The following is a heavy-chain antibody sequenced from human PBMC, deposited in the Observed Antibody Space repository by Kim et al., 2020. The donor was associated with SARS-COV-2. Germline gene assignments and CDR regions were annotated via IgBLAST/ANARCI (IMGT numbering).Heavy chain of an antibody. D-gene: IGHD3-16*01. CDR3: ARVGSLTEGDYGMDV. Sequence: SETLSLTCTVSGGSISSYYWSWIRQPPGKGLEWMGYIYYSGSTNYNPSLKSRVTISVDTSKNQFSLKLSSVTAADTAVYYCARVGSLTEGDYGMDVWGQGTTVTVSS. J-gene: IGHJ6*02. CDR1: GGSISSYY. CDR2: IYYSGST. V-gene: IGHV4-59*13.